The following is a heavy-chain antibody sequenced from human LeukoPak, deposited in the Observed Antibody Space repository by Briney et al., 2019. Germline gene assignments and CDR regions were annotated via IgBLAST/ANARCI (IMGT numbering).Heavy chain of an antibody. CDR3: ARSNPGYYYDSSGPEDY. Sequence: VSGGSISSYYWSWIRQPAGKGLEWIGRIYTSGSTNYNPSLKSRVTMSVDTSKNQFSLKLSSVTAADTAVYYCARSNPGYYYDSSGPEDYWGQGTLVTVSS. CDR2: IYTSGST. D-gene: IGHD3-22*01. CDR1: GGSISSYY. J-gene: IGHJ4*02. V-gene: IGHV4-4*07.